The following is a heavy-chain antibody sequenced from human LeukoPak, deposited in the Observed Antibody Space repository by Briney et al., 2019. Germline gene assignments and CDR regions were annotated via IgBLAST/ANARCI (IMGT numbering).Heavy chain of an antibody. J-gene: IGHJ4*02. CDR3: AKGFDYYGSGSYWNY. CDR1: GFTFDDYA. Sequence: SLRLSCAASGFTFDDYAMHWVRQAPGKGLEWVSGISWNSGSIGYADSVKGRFTISRDNAKNSLYLQMNSLRAEDTALYYCAKGFDYYGSGSYWNYWGQGTLVTVSS. V-gene: IGHV3-9*01. CDR2: ISWNSGSI. D-gene: IGHD3-10*01.